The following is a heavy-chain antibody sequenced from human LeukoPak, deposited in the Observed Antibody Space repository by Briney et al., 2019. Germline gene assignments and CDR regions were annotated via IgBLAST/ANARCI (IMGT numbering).Heavy chain of an antibody. V-gene: IGHV1-2*02. CDR2: INPNSGGT. Sequence: ASVKVSCKASGYTFTGYYMHWVRQAPGRGLEWMGWINPNSGGTNYAQKFQGRVTMTRDTSISTAYMELSRLRSDDTAVYYCARVSYGSGHTDAFDIWGQGTMVTVSS. D-gene: IGHD2-15*01. CDR3: ARVSYGSGHTDAFDI. CDR1: GYTFTGYY. J-gene: IGHJ3*02.